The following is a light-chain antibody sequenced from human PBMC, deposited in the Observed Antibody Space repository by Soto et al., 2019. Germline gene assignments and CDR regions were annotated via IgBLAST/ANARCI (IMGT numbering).Light chain of an antibody. CDR1: KLGDKY. J-gene: IGLJ2*01. CDR2: QDM. V-gene: IGLV3-1*01. CDR3: QTWDSGTVV. Sequence: LTQPPSVSVSPGQTASITCSGDKLGDKYACWYQQKPGQSPVLVMYQDMKRPSGIPERFSGSSSGNTATLTISGTQAMDEADYYCQTWDSGTVVFGGGTQLTVL.